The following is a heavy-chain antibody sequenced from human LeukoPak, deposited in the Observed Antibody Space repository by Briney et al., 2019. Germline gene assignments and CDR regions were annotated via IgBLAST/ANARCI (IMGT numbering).Heavy chain of an antibody. D-gene: IGHD1-1*01. V-gene: IGHV5-51*01. CDR1: GYSFTSYW. CDR3: ARRDDSNWIFDY. Sequence: GESLKISCKGSGYSFTSYWIGWVRQMPGKGLEWMGIIYPGDSDTRYSPSFQGQVTISADKSISTAYLQWSSLKASDTAIYYCARRDDSNWIFDYWAREHWSSSPQ. CDR2: IYPGDSDT. J-gene: IGHJ4*02.